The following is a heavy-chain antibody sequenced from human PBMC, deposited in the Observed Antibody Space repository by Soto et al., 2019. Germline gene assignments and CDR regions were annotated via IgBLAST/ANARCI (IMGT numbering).Heavy chain of an antibody. Sequence: QVQLQESGPGLVKPSQTLSLTCTVSGGSISSGDYYWSWIRQPPGKGLEWIGYIYYSGSTYYNPSLKSRVTISVDPSKNQFPLKLSSVTAADRAVYYCPNGYNYDSGGLGNVFDIGGKGKMAPVSS. CDR2: IYYSGST. CDR1: GGSISSGDYY. J-gene: IGHJ3*02. CDR3: PNGYNYDSGGLGNVFDI. D-gene: IGHD3-22*01. V-gene: IGHV4-30-4*01.